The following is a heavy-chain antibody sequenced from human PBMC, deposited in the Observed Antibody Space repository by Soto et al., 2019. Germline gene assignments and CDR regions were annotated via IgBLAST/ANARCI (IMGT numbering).Heavy chain of an antibody. V-gene: IGHV1-18*01. CDR3: ARAEQWLVRLPRDY. Sequence: ASVKVSCKASGYTFTSYGISWVRQAPGQGLEWMGWISAYNGNTNYAQKLQGRVTMTTDTSTSTAYMELRSLRSDDTAVYYCARAEQWLVRLPRDYWGQGTLVTVSS. J-gene: IGHJ4*02. CDR1: GYTFTSYG. CDR2: ISAYNGNT. D-gene: IGHD6-19*01.